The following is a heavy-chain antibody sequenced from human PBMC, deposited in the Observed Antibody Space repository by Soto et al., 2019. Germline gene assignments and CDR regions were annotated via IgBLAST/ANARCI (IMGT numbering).Heavy chain of an antibody. J-gene: IGHJ6*02. Sequence: LGESLKISCKGSGYSFTSYWISWVRQMPGKGLEWMGRIDPSDSYTNYSPSFQGHVTISADKSISTAYLQWSSLKASDTAMYYCAREAFAEPDIAARWVGDYYYYGMDVWGQGTTVTVSS. D-gene: IGHD6-6*01. CDR1: GYSFTSYW. CDR2: IDPSDSYT. V-gene: IGHV5-10-1*01. CDR3: AREAFAEPDIAARWVGDYYYYGMDV.